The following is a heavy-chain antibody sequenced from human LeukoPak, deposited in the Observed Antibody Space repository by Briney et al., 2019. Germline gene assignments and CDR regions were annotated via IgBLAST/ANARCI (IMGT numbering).Heavy chain of an antibody. V-gene: IGHV4-59*01. D-gene: IGHD1-7*01. CDR2: IYYSGST. Sequence: SGTLSLTCSVSGGSINSDYWNWIRQPPGKGLEWIGYIYYSGSTNYNPSLKSRVTISVDTSKNQFSLKLSSVTAADTAVYYCARDTGWYNWNYGAFDIWGQGTMVTVSS. CDR3: ARDTGWYNWNYGAFDI. J-gene: IGHJ3*02. CDR1: GGSINSDY.